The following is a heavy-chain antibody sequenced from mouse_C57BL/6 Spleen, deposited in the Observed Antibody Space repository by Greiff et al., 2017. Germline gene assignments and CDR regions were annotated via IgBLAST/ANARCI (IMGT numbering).Heavy chain of an antibody. CDR1: GYTFTDYY. D-gene: IGHD1-1*01. CDR2: INPNNGGT. V-gene: IGHV1-26*01. CDR3: ARGGFYYYGSSRFAY. J-gene: IGHJ3*01. Sequence: VQLQQSGPELVKPGASVKISCKASGYTFTDYYMNWVKQSHGKSLEWIGDINPNNGGTSYNQKFKGKATLTVDKSSSTAYMELRSLTSEDSAVYYCARGGFYYYGSSRFAYWGQGTLVTVSA.